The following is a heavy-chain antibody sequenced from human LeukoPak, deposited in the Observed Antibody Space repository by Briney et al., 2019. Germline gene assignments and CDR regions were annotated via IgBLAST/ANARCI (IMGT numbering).Heavy chain of an antibody. CDR2: IRYDGSNK. CDR1: GFTFSSYG. Sequence: GGSLRISCAASGFTFSSYGMHWVRQAPGKGLERVAFIRYDGSNKYYADSVKGRFTISRDNSKNTLYLQMNSLRAEDTAVYYCAKDPNRYDSSIYYCAYWGQGTLVTVSS. J-gene: IGHJ4*02. V-gene: IGHV3-30*02. CDR3: AKDPNRYDSSIYYCAY. D-gene: IGHD3-22*01.